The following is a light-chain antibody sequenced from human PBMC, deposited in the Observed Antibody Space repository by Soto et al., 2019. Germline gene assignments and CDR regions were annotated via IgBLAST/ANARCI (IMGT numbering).Light chain of an antibody. Sequence: MGGRESPGALSVARGARTARSCRAGQSVSSNLAWYQQKPGQAPRLLIYGASTRATGIPARFSGSGSGTEFTLTISRLQSEDFAVYYCQQYNNWPLPFGGGTKLDIK. CDR1: QSVSSN. V-gene: IGKV3-15*01. J-gene: IGKJ4*01. CDR3: QQYNNWPLP. CDR2: GAS.